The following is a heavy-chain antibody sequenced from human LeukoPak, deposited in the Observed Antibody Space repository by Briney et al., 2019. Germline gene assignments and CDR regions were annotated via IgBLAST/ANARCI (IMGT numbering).Heavy chain of an antibody. J-gene: IGHJ2*01. CDR3: ARASPNWANWHLDL. CDR2: INSDVTST. Sequence: PGGSLRLSCAASGFTFSSYWMYWVRQAPGKGLVWVSRINSDVTSTTYADSVKGRFTISRDNAENTLYLQMNSLRAEDTAVYYCARASPNWANWHLDLWGRGTLVTVSS. CDR1: GFTFSSYW. D-gene: IGHD7-27*01. V-gene: IGHV3-74*01.